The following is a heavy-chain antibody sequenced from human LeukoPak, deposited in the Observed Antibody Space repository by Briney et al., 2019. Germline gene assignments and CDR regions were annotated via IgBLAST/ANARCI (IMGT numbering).Heavy chain of an antibody. CDR2: VSTGGTNT. D-gene: IGHD2-15*01. J-gene: IGHJ4*02. Sequence: TGGSLRLSCVGSPVTFGTSAMSWVRQAPGKGLEWVSAVSTGGTNTYYADSVEGRFTISRDNSKDTLYLHMDSLRVEDTAQYFCARINCSGGTCYDYFDDWGQGTLVTASS. V-gene: IGHV3-23*01. CDR1: PVTFGTSA. CDR3: ARINCSGGTCYDYFDD.